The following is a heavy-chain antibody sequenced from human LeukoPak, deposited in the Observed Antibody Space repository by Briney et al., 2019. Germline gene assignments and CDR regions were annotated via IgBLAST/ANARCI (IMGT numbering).Heavy chain of an antibody. Sequence: GGSLRLSCAASGSMLSSYWMSWVRQAPGKGLEWVANLNQDGSDKYYVDSVKGRFTISRDNAKNSLYLQMNSLRAEDTAVYYCARSGRGVDSFYFYMDVWGKGTTVTVSS. CDR1: GSMLSSYW. CDR3: ARSGRGVDSFYFYMDV. D-gene: IGHD3-10*01. CDR2: LNQDGSDK. V-gene: IGHV3-7*01. J-gene: IGHJ6*03.